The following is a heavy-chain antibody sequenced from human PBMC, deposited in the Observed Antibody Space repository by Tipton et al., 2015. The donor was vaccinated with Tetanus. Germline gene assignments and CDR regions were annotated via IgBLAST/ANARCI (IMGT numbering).Heavy chain of an antibody. D-gene: IGHD2-15*01. CDR3: AKDSVAGGVANFDY. CDR1: GLSFSGYG. J-gene: IGHJ4*02. CDR2: VAYDGNNK. V-gene: IGHV3-30-3*01. Sequence: SLRLSCATSGLSFSGYGLHWLRQAPGKGLEWVALVAYDGNNKYYADSVKGRFTISRDNSKDTLYLQMNSLRPEDTALYYCAKDSVAGGVANFDYWGQGTLVTVSS.